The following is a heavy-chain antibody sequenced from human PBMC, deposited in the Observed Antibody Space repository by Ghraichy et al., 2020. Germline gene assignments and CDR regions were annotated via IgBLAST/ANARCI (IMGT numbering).Heavy chain of an antibody. CDR1: GFTFSSYC. CDR2: INSDGSSI. D-gene: IGHD3-22*01. Sequence: GGSLRLSCAASGFTFSSYCMHWVRQAPGKGLVWVSRINSDGSSISYADSVKGRFTISRDNAKNTLYLQMNSLRAEDTAVYYCARGSSYYYDSSTYPSDHWGQGTLVTVSS. CDR3: ARGSSYYYDSSTYPSDH. V-gene: IGHV3-74*01. J-gene: IGHJ5*02.